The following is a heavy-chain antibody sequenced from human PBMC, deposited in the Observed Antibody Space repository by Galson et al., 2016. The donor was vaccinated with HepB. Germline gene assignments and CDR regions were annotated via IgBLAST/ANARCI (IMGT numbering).Heavy chain of an antibody. J-gene: IGHJ6*02. CDR3: ARQDYADYGMDV. Sequence: SETLSLTCTVSGGSINSYSYYWGWIRQSPGKGLEWIATIYYSGSTYYNPSLYSRVTISVDTSKNHFSLKLRSVTAADTAVYYCARQDYADYGMDVWGQGTTVTVSS. CDR2: IYYSGST. CDR1: GGSINSYSYY. D-gene: IGHD4-17*01. V-gene: IGHV4-39*01.